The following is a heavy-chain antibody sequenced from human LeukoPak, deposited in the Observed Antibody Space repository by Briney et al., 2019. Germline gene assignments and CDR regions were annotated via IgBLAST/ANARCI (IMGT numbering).Heavy chain of an antibody. D-gene: IGHD5-12*01. J-gene: IGHJ4*02. CDR1: GFSLTMYA. CDR3: AREDIVATIPDY. Sequence: QAGGSLTLSCAAAGFSLTMYAVHWVRQAPEEGLEYVSAFSSNGGRTYYASSVKGRFTLSRDSSKHTLYLQMGSRRAEHMAVYYCAREDIVATIPDYWGQGTLVTVSS. CDR2: FSSNGGRT. V-gene: IGHV3-64*01.